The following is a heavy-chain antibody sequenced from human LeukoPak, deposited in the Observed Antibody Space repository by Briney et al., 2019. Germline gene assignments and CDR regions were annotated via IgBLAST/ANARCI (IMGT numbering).Heavy chain of an antibody. D-gene: IGHD6-19*01. J-gene: IGHJ4*02. CDR1: GGSISSGDYY. Sequence: NPSQTLSLTCTVSGGSISSGDYYWSWIRQPPGKGLEWIGYIYYSGTTYYNPSLKSRITISIDTSKSQFSLNLSSVTAADTAVYYCARQKRNSSGWYGDYWGQGTLVTVSS. CDR2: IYYSGTT. V-gene: IGHV4-30-4*08. CDR3: ARQKRNSSGWYGDY.